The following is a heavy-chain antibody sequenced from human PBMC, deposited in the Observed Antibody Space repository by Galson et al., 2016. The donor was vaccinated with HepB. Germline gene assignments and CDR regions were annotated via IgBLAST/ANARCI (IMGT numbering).Heavy chain of an antibody. V-gene: IGHV3-30*18. CDR1: GFTFRSYS. D-gene: IGHD1-20*01. CDR2: ISYDGSNK. CDR3: AKDPIPFITGFGLPDY. J-gene: IGHJ4*02. Sequence: SLRLSCAASGFTFRSYSMNWVRQAPGKGLEWVAVISYDGSNKYYADSVKSRFTISRDNSKNTLYLQMNSLRAEDTAVYYCAKDPIPFITGFGLPDYWGQGTLVTVSS.